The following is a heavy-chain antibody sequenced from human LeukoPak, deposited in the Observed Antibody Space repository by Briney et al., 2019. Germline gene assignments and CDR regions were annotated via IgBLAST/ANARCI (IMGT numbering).Heavy chain of an antibody. V-gene: IGHV3-7*03. J-gene: IGHJ4*02. Sequence: PGGSLRLSCAASGFTFSSYSMNWVRQAPGKGLEWVANMRRDGNEIYYLDSVRGRFTISRDNSKNTLFLQMNSLRAEDTAIYYCAKYGPQDSGSSHFDYWGQGALVTVSS. CDR1: GFTFSSYS. CDR2: MRRDGNEI. D-gene: IGHD1-26*01. CDR3: AKYGPQDSGSSHFDY.